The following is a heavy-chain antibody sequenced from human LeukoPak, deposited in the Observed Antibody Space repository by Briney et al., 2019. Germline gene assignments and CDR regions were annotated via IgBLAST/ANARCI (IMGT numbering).Heavy chain of an antibody. V-gene: IGHV4-39*01. CDR1: GGSISSVSYY. J-gene: IGHJ4*02. CDR3: ARVRGSAWYRCDY. Sequence: PSETLSLTCTVSGGSISSVSYYWGWIRQPPGKGLEWIGTSDYSGSTYYNPSLKGRATISVDTSKNQFSLELTSVTAADTAVYYCARVRGSAWYRCDYWGQGPRLSVSS. CDR2: SDYSGST. D-gene: IGHD6-19*01.